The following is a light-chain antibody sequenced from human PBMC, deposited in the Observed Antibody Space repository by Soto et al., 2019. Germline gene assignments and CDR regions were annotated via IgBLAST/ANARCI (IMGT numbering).Light chain of an antibody. V-gene: IGKV3-20*01. Sequence: EFVLTQSPGTLSLSPGERATLSCRASQTVRNNYLAWYQQKPGQAPRLLIYDASSRATGIPDRFSGGGSGTDFTLTISRLEPGDFAVYYCQHFGGTTFTFGQGTRLEIK. CDR2: DAS. J-gene: IGKJ5*01. CDR3: QHFGGTTFT. CDR1: QTVRNNY.